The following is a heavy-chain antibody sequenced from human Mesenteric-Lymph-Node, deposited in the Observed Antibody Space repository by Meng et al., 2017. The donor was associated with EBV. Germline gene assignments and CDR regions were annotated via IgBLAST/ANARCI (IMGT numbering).Heavy chain of an antibody. Sequence: VELVESGGGLVQARVSLRLPLAASGFTFNNYAMTWVRQAPGKGLEWVSTISGSGSRTYYADSVKGRFTISRDNSKTTLYLQMNSLRGEDTALYYCAKDPYDNPRGPFDYWGQGSLVTVSS. CDR1: GFTFNNYA. D-gene: IGHD3-22*01. CDR2: ISGSGSRT. CDR3: AKDPYDNPRGPFDY. V-gene: IGHV3-23*04. J-gene: IGHJ4*02.